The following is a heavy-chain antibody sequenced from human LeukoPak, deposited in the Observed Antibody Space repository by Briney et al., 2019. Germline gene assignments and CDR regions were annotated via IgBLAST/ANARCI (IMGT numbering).Heavy chain of an antibody. J-gene: IGHJ4*02. CDR2: IFYSGST. CDR1: GDSLNSYY. Sequence: KPSETLSLTCTVSGDSLNSYYWTWIRQPPGGGLQWIGYIFYSGSTNYNASLRSRVAISVDTSKNQFSLKLTSVTAADTAVYYCAGRAARFFDYWGQGSWSPSPQ. D-gene: IGHD6-25*01. CDR3: AGRAARFFDY. V-gene: IGHV4-59*01.